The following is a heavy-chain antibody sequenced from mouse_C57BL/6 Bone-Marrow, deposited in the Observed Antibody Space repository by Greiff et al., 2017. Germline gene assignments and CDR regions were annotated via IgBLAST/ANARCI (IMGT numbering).Heavy chain of an antibody. CDR3: AKLGRRAY. J-gene: IGHJ3*01. CDR2: IYPRSGNT. CDR1: GYTFTSYG. Sequence: VKLQESGAELARPGASVKLSCKASGYTFTSYGISWVKQRTGQGLEWIGEIYPRSGNTYYNEKFKGKATLTADKSSSTAYMELRSLTSEDSAVYFCAKLGRRAYWGQGTLVTVSA. D-gene: IGHD4-1*01. V-gene: IGHV1-81*01.